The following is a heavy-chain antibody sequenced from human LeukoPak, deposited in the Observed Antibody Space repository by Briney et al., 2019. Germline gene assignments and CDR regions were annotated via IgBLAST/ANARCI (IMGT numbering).Heavy chain of an antibody. CDR2: MNSDGSST. V-gene: IGHV3-74*01. Sequence: GGSLRLSCAASGFTFSNYWMHWVRQAPGKGLVWFSRMNSDGSSTSYADSVKGRFTISRDNAKNTLYLQMNSLRAEDTAVYYCARALAVAGTGGFDPWGQGTLVTVSS. CDR1: GFTFSNYW. D-gene: IGHD6-19*01. CDR3: ARALAVAGTGGFDP. J-gene: IGHJ5*02.